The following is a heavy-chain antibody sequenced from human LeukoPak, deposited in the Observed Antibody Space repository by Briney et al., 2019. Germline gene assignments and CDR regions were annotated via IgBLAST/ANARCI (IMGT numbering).Heavy chain of an antibody. CDR1: GGSISSSSYY. Sequence: PSETLSLTCTVSGGSISSSSYYWGWIRQPPGKGLEGIGSIYYSGSTYYNPSLKSRVTISVDTSKNQFSLKLSSVTAADTAVYYCARQSEWVVAAYGDYFDYWGQGTLVTVSS. J-gene: IGHJ4*02. CDR3: ARQSEWVVAAYGDYFDY. CDR2: IYYSGST. V-gene: IGHV4-39*01. D-gene: IGHD2-15*01.